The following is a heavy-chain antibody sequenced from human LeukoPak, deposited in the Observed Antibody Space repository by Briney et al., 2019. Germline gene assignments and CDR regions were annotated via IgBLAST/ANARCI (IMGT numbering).Heavy chain of an antibody. J-gene: IGHJ6*04. D-gene: IGHD6-19*01. CDR1: GFTFSSYS. CDR3: AKDLKSSGWYGIGYYYYGMDV. Sequence: PGGSLRLSCAASGFTFSSYSMNWVRQAPGKGLEWVSAISGSGGSTYYADSVKGRFTISRDNSKNTLYLQMNSLRAEDTAVYYCAKDLKSSGWYGIGYYYYGMDVWGKGTTVTVSS. CDR2: ISGSGGST. V-gene: IGHV3-23*01.